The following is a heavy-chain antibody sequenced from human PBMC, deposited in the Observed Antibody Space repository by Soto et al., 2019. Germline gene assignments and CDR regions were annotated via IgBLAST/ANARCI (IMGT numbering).Heavy chain of an antibody. CDR3: AGRGVWYYYDSSGPDY. D-gene: IGHD3-22*01. V-gene: IGHV4-39*01. CDR2: IYYSGST. J-gene: IGHJ4*02. Sequence: QLQLQESGPGLVKPSETLSLTCTVSGGSISSSSYYWGWIRQPPGKGLEWIGSIYYSGSTYYNPSLKSRVTISVDTSKNQFSLKLSSVTAADTAVYYCAGRGVWYYYDSSGPDYWGQGTLVTVSS. CDR1: GGSISSSSYY.